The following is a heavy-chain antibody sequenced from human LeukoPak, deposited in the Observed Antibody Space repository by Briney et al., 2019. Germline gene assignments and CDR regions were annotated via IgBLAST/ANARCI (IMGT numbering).Heavy chain of an antibody. J-gene: IGHJ5*02. D-gene: IGHD3-22*01. CDR2: IIPIFGTA. V-gene: IGHV1-69*13. Sequence: ASVKVSCKASGGTFSSYAISWVRQAPGQGLEWMGGIIPIFGTANYAQKFQGRVTITADESTSTAYMELSSLRSEDTAVYYCAGEDYYDSSGYYYSSWFDPWGQGTLVTVSS. CDR3: AGEDYYDSSGYYYSSWFDP. CDR1: GGTFSSYA.